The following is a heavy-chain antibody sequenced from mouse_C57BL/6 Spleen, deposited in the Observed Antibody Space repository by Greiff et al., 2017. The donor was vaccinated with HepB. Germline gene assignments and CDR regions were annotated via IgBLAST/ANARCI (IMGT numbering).Heavy chain of an antibody. CDR3: ARYRYDY. Sequence: QVQLQQPGAELVRPGTSVKLSCKASGYTFTSYWMHWVKQRPGQGLEWIGVIDPSDSYTNYNQKFKGKATLTVDTSSSTAYMQLSSLTSEDSAVYYCARYRYDYWGQGTTLTVSS. D-gene: IGHD2-12*01. V-gene: IGHV1-59*01. CDR2: IDPSDSYT. J-gene: IGHJ2*01. CDR1: GYTFTSYW.